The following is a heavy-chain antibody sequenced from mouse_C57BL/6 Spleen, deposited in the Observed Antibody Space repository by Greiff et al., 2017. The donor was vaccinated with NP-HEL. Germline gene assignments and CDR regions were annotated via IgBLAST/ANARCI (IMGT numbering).Heavy chain of an antibody. D-gene: IGHD2-5*01. CDR1: GYSITSDY. CDR3: ARGRDYYSNYFDY. V-gene: IGHV3-8*01. CDR2: ISYSGST. Sequence: EVKLMESGPGLAKPSQTLSLTCSVTGYSITSDYWNWIRKFPGNKLEYMGYISYSGSTYYNPYLKSRISITRDTSKNQYYLQVNSVTTEDTATYYCARGRDYYSNYFDYWGQGTTLTVSS. J-gene: IGHJ2*01.